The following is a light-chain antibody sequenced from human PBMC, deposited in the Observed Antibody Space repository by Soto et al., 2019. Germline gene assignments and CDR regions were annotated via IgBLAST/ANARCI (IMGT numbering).Light chain of an antibody. CDR1: QNIDNNY. J-gene: IGKJ1*01. CDR3: RHYGTSLRA. V-gene: IGKV3-20*01. Sequence: DIVLTQSPGTLSLSPGENATLSCRASQNIDNNYLAWHQQKPGQAPRLLIYGASSRYPGISDRFPGRGSGTYFTLTITALEPEALAMYHCRHYGTSLRAFGQGT. CDR2: GAS.